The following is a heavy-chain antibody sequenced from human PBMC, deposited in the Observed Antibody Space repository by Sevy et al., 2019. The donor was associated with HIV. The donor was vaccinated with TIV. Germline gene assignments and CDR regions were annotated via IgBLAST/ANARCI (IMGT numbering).Heavy chain of an antibody. CDR3: ARIGGSSWFYFDY. CDR1: GFTVSSNY. J-gene: IGHJ4*02. CDR2: IYSGGST. V-gene: IGHV3-53*01. Sequence: GGCLRLSCAASGFTVSSNYMSWVRQAPGKGLEWVSVIYSGGSTYYADSVKGRFTISRDNSKNTLYLQMNSLRAEDTAVYYCARIGGSSWFYFDYWGQGTLVTVSS. D-gene: IGHD6-13*01.